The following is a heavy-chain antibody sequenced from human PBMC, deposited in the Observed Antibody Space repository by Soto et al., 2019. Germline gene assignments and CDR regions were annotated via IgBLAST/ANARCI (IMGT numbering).Heavy chain of an antibody. V-gene: IGHV3-15*07. CDR2: IKSKTDGGTT. J-gene: IGHJ5*02. CDR3: TTHLNYYDSSGYYYLNWFDP. D-gene: IGHD3-22*01. CDR1: GFTFSNAW. Sequence: EVQLVESGGGLVKPGGSLRLSCAASGFTFSNAWMNWVRQAPGKGLEWVGRIKSKTDGGTTDYAAPVKGRFTISRDDSKNTLYLQMNSLKTADTAVYYCTTHLNYYDSSGYYYLNWFDPWGQGTLVTVSS.